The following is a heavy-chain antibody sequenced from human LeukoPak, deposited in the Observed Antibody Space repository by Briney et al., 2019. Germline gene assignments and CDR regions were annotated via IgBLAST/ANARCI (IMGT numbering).Heavy chain of an antibody. CDR2: INHSGST. CDR3: ARGLNDSWTGENY. J-gene: IGHJ4*02. Sequence: SETLSLTCTVSGGSISSSSYYWGWIRQPPGKGLEWVGEINHSGSTNYNPSLKSRVTISLDTSKSQFSLKVRYVTAADTAVYYCARGLNDSWTGENYWGQGTLVTVSS. D-gene: IGHD3-3*01. CDR1: GGSISSSSYY. V-gene: IGHV4-39*07.